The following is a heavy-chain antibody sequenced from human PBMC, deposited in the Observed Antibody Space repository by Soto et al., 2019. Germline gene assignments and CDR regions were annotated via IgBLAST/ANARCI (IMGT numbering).Heavy chain of an antibody. J-gene: IGHJ4*02. CDR1: GFTFSSYA. Sequence: QVQLVESGGGVVQPGRSLRLSCAASGFTFSSYAMHWVRQAPGKGLEWVAVISYDGSNKYYPDSVKGRFTISRDNSKNTLYLQMNSLRAEDKAVYYCARDRGALNYDSSGYPDYWGQGTLVTVSS. V-gene: IGHV3-30-3*01. D-gene: IGHD3-22*01. CDR3: ARDRGALNYDSSGYPDY. CDR2: ISYDGSNK.